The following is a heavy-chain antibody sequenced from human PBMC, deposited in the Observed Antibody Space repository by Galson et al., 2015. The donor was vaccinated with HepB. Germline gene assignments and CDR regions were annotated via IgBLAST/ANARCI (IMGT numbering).Heavy chain of an antibody. D-gene: IGHD3-22*01. CDR3: ADHRGHYYDSSGYSDY. J-gene: IGHJ4*02. V-gene: IGHV3-23*01. CDR2: ISRSGGST. CDR1: GFTFSSFA. Sequence: SLRLSCAASGFTFSSFAMSWVRQAPGKGLEWVSLISRSGGSTYYADSVKGRFTISRDNSKNTLFLQMNSLRAEDTAVYYCADHRGHYYDSSGYSDYWGQGTLVTVSS.